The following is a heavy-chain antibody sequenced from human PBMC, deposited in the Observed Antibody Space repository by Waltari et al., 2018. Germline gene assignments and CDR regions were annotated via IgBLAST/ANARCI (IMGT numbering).Heavy chain of an antibody. CDR3: AREREYNWNFGTGYYFDY. J-gene: IGHJ4*02. V-gene: IGHV4-61*02. CDR1: GGSIRSGSYY. CDR2: IYTSGST. D-gene: IGHD1-7*01. Sequence: QVQLQESGPGLVKPSQTLSLTCTVSGGSIRSGSYYWSWTRQPAGRGLEWIGRIYTSGSTNYNPSLKSRVTISVDTSKNQFSLKLSSVTAADTAVYYCAREREYNWNFGTGYYFDYWGQGTLVTVSS.